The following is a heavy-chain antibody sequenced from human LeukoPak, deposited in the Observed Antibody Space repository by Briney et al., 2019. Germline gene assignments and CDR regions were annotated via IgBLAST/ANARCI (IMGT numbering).Heavy chain of an antibody. Sequence: PGGSLRLSCAASGFTFSSYAMSWVRQAPGKGLAWVSAISGSGGSTHYADSVKGRFTISRDNSKNTLYLQMNSLRAEDTAVYYCAKNWVASSWFNWFDPWGQGTLVTVSS. J-gene: IGHJ5*02. CDR2: ISGSGGST. D-gene: IGHD6-13*01. V-gene: IGHV3-23*01. CDR3: AKNWVASSWFNWFDP. CDR1: GFTFSSYA.